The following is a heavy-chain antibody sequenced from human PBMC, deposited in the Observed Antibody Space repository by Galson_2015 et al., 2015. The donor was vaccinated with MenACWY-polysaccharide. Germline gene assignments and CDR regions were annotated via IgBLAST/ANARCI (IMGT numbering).Heavy chain of an antibody. CDR2: SGSGGGL. D-gene: IGHD6-13*01. J-gene: IGHJ4*01. CDR1: GFSFSANG. CDR3: AKVGPRSSWTMGIDY. Sequence: SLRLSCAASGFSFSANGMSWVRQAPGRGLEWVSGSGSGGGLYYADSVKSRFTVSRDNSKNTLYLQMNNLRAEDTAVYYCAKVGPRSSWTMGIDY. V-gene: IGHV3-23*01.